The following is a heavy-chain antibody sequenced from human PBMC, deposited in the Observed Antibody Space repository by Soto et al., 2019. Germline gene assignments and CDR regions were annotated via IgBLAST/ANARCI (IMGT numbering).Heavy chain of an antibody. CDR2: IYPVDSDT. D-gene: IGHD2-2*02. Sequence: PGESPVISCKGSGYSFTSYWIGWVRQMPGKGLEWRVIIYPVDSDTSYRPPFHHQSTISVDKHISTAYQQWISLKASDTAMYYCARHAYCSSISCYTGRVYYYGMDVWGQGTTVTVSS. V-gene: IGHV5-51*01. CDR1: GYSFTSYW. CDR3: ARHAYCSSISCYTGRVYYYGMDV. J-gene: IGHJ6*02.